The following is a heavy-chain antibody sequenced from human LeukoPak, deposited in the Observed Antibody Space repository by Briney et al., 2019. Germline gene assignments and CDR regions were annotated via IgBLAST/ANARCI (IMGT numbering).Heavy chain of an antibody. CDR2: SKYDGSTA. CDR3: AKSDWFDP. V-gene: IGHV3-74*03. Sequence: PGESLRLSCETSGFTLKNYWMSWLRRAPGKGLEWVSRSKYDGSTAMYAESVKGRFTISRDNARGTLYLQMNSPRVDDTAVYYCAKSDWFDPCGRGILVTVSS. J-gene: IGHJ5*02. CDR1: GFTLKNYW.